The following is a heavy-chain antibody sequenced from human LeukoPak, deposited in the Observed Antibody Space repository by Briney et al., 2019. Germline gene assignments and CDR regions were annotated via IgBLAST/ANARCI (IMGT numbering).Heavy chain of an antibody. CDR1: GFTVSSNY. V-gene: IGHV3-53*01. D-gene: IGHD6-13*01. CDR2: IYSGGST. J-gene: IGHJ4*02. Sequence: GVSLRLSCAASGFTVSSNYMSWVRQAPGKGLEWVSAIYSGGSTYYADSVKGRFTISRDNSKNTLYLQMNSLRAEDTAVYYCARDRSWPSYFDYWGQGTLVTVSS. CDR3: ARDRSWPSYFDY.